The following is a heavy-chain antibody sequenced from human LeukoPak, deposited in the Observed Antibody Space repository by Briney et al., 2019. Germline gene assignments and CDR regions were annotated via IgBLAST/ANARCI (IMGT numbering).Heavy chain of an antibody. CDR3: ARVMSGSGSKYFDY. CDR2: ISSTGETS. D-gene: IGHD3-10*01. CDR1: GFTFSSFP. J-gene: IGHJ4*02. V-gene: IGHV3-64*01. Sequence: PGGSLRLSCAPSGFTFSSFPMQWVRQVPGKGLEYVSAISSTGETSYYANSVKDRFTISRDNSKNTLHLQMGSLRAEDMAVYYCARVMSGSGSKYFDYWGQGTLVTVSS.